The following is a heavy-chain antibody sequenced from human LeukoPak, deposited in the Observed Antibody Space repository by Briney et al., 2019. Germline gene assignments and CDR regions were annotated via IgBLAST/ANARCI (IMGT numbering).Heavy chain of an antibody. J-gene: IGHJ4*02. D-gene: IGHD1-26*01. CDR1: GFTFGDYA. CDR2: IRSKTHSGAT. V-gene: IGHV3-49*03. Sequence: GGSLRLSCTASGFTFGDYAMSWFRQAPGKGLEWLGFIRSKTHSGATEYAASVRGRFTLSRDDSKSIAYLQMNSLRAEDTAVYYCAKGAQAVGATRFDYWGQGTLVTVSS. CDR3: AKGAQAVGATRFDY.